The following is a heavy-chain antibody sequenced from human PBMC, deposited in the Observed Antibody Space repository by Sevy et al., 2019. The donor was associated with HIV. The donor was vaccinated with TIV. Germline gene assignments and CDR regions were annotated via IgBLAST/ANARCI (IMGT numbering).Heavy chain of an antibody. Sequence: GGSLRLSCAGSGITFDDSTMHWVRQAPGKGLEWVSVISLDGGITYYAESVKGRFTISRDNNENSLYLQMNSLRTEDIALYYCAKDRKGVLRFLEWGGGMDVWGQGTTVTVSS. CDR2: ISLDGGIT. CDR1: GITFDDST. D-gene: IGHD3-3*01. CDR3: AKDRKGVLRFLEWGGGMDV. V-gene: IGHV3-43*01. J-gene: IGHJ6*02.